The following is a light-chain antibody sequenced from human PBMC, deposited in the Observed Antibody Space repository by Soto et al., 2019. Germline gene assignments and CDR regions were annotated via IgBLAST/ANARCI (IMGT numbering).Light chain of an antibody. J-gene: IGKJ1*01. CDR1: QTINNK. V-gene: IGKV3-15*01. Sequence: ETVMTQSPVTLSVSPGEGATLSCRASQTINNKLAWYQQKPGQAPRLLIYGASRRATGVPARFSGSGSGTEFTLTISSLQSEDFAVYYCLHYNNGPRFGQGTKVDVK. CDR2: GAS. CDR3: LHYNNGPR.